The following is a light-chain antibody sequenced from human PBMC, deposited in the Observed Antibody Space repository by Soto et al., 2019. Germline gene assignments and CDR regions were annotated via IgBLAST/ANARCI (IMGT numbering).Light chain of an antibody. CDR1: SSNIGTNT. J-gene: IGLJ2*01. Sequence: QSVLTQPPSASGTPGQRVTISCSGSSSNIGTNTVTWYQQLPGAAPKLLIYSDNERPSGVPDRFSGSKSGTSASLAISGLQSEDDADYYCAAWDVSLVVFGGGTKLTVL. V-gene: IGLV1-44*01. CDR3: AAWDVSLVV. CDR2: SDN.